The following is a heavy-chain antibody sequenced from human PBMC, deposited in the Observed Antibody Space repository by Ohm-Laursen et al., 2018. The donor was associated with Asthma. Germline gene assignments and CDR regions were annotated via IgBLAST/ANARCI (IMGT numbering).Heavy chain of an antibody. CDR1: SASFSSDSYY. D-gene: IGHD3-10*01. CDR2: IYYTGSP. J-gene: IGHJ4*02. CDR3: ARQARYLTSGSYYSTFDS. V-gene: IGHV4-39*01. Sequence: GTLSLTCIVSSASFSSDSYYWGWIRQPPEKRLEWIGSIYYTGSPTYSPSLKTRVTISVDTSKNQFSLRLRSVTAADTAVYYCARQARYLTSGSYYSTFDSWGQGTLVTVSS.